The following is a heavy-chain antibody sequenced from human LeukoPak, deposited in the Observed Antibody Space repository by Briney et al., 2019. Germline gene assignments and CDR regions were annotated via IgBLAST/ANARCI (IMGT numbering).Heavy chain of an antibody. CDR3: AKYKSVAAEFDY. Sequence: PGGSLRLSCAASGFTFSSYAMSWVRQAPGKGLEWVSAISGSGGSTYYAGSVKGRFTISGDNSKNTLYLQMNSLRAEDTAVYYCAKYKSVAAEFDYWGQGTLVTVSS. D-gene: IGHD6-13*01. CDR2: ISGSGGST. J-gene: IGHJ4*02. V-gene: IGHV3-23*01. CDR1: GFTFSSYA.